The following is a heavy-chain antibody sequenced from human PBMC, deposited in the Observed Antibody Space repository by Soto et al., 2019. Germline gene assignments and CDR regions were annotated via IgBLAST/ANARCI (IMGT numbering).Heavy chain of an antibody. CDR1: GGSISNYY. V-gene: IGHV4-59*08. CDR3: ARHTTDRRFGSYYLDY. Sequence: QVQLQESGPGLVRPSETLSLTCTVSGGSISNYYWSWIRQPPGKGLEWMGYIYYSGSTKYNSSPKSRVPLPLDPSTNHFSLQLSSVTAADAAVYYCARHTTDRRFGSYYLDYWGRGTLVTVSS. CDR2: IYYSGST. J-gene: IGHJ4*02. D-gene: IGHD4-17*01.